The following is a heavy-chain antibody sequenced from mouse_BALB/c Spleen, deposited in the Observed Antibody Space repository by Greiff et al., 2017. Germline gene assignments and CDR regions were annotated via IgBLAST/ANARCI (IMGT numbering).Heavy chain of an antibody. V-gene: IGHV2-2*02. CDR3: ARKDGNYFYYYAMDY. J-gene: IGHJ4*01. CDR1: GFSLTSYG. Sequence: QVQLQQSGPGLVQPSQSLSITCTVSGFSLTSYGVHWVRQSPGKGLEWLGVIWSGGSTDYNAAFISRLSISKDNSKIQVFFKMNSLQANDTAIYYCARKDGNYFYYYAMDYWGQGTSVTVSS. D-gene: IGHD2-1*01. CDR2: IWSGGST.